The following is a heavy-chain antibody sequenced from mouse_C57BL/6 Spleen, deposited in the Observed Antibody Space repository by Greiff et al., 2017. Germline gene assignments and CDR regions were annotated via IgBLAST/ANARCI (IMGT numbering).Heavy chain of an antibody. J-gene: IGHJ2*01. D-gene: IGHD2-3*01. Sequence: VQLQQSGPELVKPGASVKMSCKASGYTFTDYNMHWVKQSHGKSLEWIGYINPNNGGTSYNQKFKGKATLTVNKSSSTAYMELRSLTSKDSAVYYCASPDGYPYYFDYWGQGTTLTVSS. CDR2: INPNNGGT. V-gene: IGHV1-22*01. CDR1: GYTFTDYN. CDR3: ASPDGYPYYFDY.